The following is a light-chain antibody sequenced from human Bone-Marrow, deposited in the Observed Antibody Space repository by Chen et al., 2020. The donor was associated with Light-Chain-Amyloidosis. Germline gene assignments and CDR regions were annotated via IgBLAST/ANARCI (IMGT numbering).Light chain of an antibody. Sequence: SYELTQPPSVSVSPGQTARLTCSGDDLPTKYAYWYQQKPGQAPVLVIHRDTERPSGISERFSGSISGTTATLTISGVQAEDEADYHCQSADSSGTYEVIFGGGTKLTV. CDR3: QSADSSGTYEVI. CDR2: RDT. J-gene: IGLJ2*01. CDR1: DLPTKY. V-gene: IGLV3-25*03.